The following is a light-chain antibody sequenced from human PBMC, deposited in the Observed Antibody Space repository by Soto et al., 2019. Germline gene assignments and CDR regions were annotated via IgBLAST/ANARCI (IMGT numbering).Light chain of an antibody. V-gene: IGKV1-39*01. Sequence: DIQMTQSPSTLSGSVGDRVTITCRASQSVSSDLPWYQQKPGKAPKLLIYAASSLHSGVPSRFRGSGYGTDFALTITSLQPEDFATYYCQQSYNSPPITLGQGTRLEI. CDR1: QSVSSD. J-gene: IGKJ5*01. CDR3: QQSYNSPPIT. CDR2: AAS.